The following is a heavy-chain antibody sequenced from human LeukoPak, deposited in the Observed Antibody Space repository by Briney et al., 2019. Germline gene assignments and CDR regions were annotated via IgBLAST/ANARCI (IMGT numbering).Heavy chain of an antibody. CDR3: ARDHQVAGLDY. V-gene: IGHV3-21*01. D-gene: IGHD6-19*01. Sequence: KSGGSPRLSCAASGFTFNSYNMNWVRQAPGKGLEWVSSISSSSSYIYYADSVKGRFTISRDNAKNSLYLQMNSLRAEDTAVYYCARDHQVAGLDYWGQGTLVTVSS. CDR2: ISSSSSYI. J-gene: IGHJ4*02. CDR1: GFTFNSYN.